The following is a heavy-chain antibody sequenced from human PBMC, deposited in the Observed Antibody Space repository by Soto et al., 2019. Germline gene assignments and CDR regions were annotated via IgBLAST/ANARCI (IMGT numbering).Heavy chain of an antibody. V-gene: IGHV1-69*02. D-gene: IGHD6-19*01. Sequence: ASVNVSCKASGGTFSSYTISWVRQAPGQGLEWMGRIIPILGIANYAQKFQGRVTITADKSTSTAYMELSSLRSEDTAVYYCARGLSGWTGGYWGQGTLVTVSS. CDR3: ARGLSGWTGGY. CDR1: GGTFSSYT. J-gene: IGHJ4*02. CDR2: IIPILGIA.